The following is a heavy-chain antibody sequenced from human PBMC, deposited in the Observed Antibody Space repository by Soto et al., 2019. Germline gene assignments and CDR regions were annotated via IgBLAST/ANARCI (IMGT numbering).Heavy chain of an antibody. Sequence: EVQLVESGGGLVQPGGSLRLSCAVSGFTVSSKYMSWVRQAPGKGLEWVSLINRGGSISYADSVKGRFTISRDNSENTLYXXXXXXXXXXXXXXXXXXXXXXXXGGTXYGIPMDVXXXGXXVTVSX. J-gene: IGHJ6*03. CDR1: GFTVSSKY. CDR2: INRGGSI. V-gene: IGHV3-66*01. CDR3: XXXXXXXXGGTXYGIPMDV. D-gene: IGHD2-15*01.